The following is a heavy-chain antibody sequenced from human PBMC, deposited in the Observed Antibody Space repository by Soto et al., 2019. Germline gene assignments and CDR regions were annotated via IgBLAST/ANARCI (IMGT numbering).Heavy chain of an antibody. J-gene: IGHJ5*02. Sequence: QVQLVESGGGVVQPGRSLRLSCAASGFTFSSYGMHWVRQAPGKGLEWVAVISYDGSNKYYADSVKGRFTISRDNSKNTLYLQVNSLRAEDTAVYYCAAEYCSGGSCYEPWGQGTLVTVSS. CDR3: AAEYCSGGSCYEP. CDR2: ISYDGSNK. CDR1: GFTFSSYG. D-gene: IGHD2-15*01. V-gene: IGHV3-30*03.